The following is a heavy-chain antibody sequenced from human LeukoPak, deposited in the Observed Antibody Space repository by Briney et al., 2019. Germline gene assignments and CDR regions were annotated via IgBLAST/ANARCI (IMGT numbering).Heavy chain of an antibody. CDR3: ARVIGSHDAFDI. D-gene: IGHD1-26*01. V-gene: IGHV3-11*04. Sequence: GGSLRLSSAAPGFTFSDYYMSWIRQAPGKGLEWVSYISSSGSTIYYADSVKGRFTISRDNAKNSLYLQMNSLRAEDTAVYYCARVIGSHDAFDIWGQGTMVTVSS. J-gene: IGHJ3*02. CDR2: ISSSGSTI. CDR1: GFTFSDYY.